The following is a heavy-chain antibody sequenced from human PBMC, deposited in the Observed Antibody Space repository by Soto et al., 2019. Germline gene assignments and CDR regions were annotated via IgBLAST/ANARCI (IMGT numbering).Heavy chain of an antibody. CDR2: IVVGSGNT. CDR3: ARDSGYCSSTSCPPPGFDP. CDR1: GFTFTSSA. D-gene: IGHD2-2*01. V-gene: IGHV1-58*02. Sequence: SVKVSCKASGFTFTSSAIQWVRQARGQRLEWIGWIVVGSGNTNYAQKFQERVTITRDMSTSTAYMELSSLRSEDTAVYYCARDSGYCSSTSCPPPGFDPWGQGTLGTFSS. J-gene: IGHJ5*02.